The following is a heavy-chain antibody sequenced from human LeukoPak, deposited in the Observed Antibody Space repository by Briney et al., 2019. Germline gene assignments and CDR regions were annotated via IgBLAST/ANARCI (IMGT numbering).Heavy chain of an antibody. V-gene: IGHV4-31*03. CDR3: ARAPPGEWLLPAYSFDY. Sequence: TLSLTFTISGGSISSGGYYWSWIRQHPVKGLEWIWYIYYSGSTYYNPSLKSRVTMAVDTSKNQFSLKLSSVTAADTAVYYCARAPPGEWLLPAYSFDYWGQGTLVTVSS. D-gene: IGHD3-22*01. J-gene: IGHJ4*02. CDR1: GGSISSGGYY. CDR2: IYYSGST.